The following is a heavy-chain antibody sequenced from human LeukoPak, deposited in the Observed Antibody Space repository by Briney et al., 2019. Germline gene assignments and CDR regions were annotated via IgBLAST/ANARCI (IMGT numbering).Heavy chain of an antibody. Sequence: ASVKVSCEASGYTFTSYAMHWVRQAPGQRLEWMGWINAGNGNTKYSQKFQGRVTITRDTSASTAYMELSSLRSEDTAVYYCARDPYYYDSSGIWGQGTLVTASS. CDR2: INAGNGNT. D-gene: IGHD3-22*01. CDR1: GYTFTSYA. CDR3: ARDPYYYDSSGI. J-gene: IGHJ4*02. V-gene: IGHV1-3*01.